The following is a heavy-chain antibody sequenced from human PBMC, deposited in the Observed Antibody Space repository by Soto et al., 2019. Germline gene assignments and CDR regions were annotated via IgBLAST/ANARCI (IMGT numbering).Heavy chain of an antibody. V-gene: IGHV4-59*08. J-gene: IGHJ4*02. CDR2: IYYRGAT. D-gene: IGHD3-10*01. CDR3: ARHYSSGNYYSPINY. Sequence: PSETLSLTCTVDSISTYYWNWIRQTPGKGLEWIGYIYYRGATNYNPSLKSRVTISVDTSKNQFFLRLNFVTAADTAVYFCARHYSSGNYYSPINYWGQGALVTVSS. CDR1: DSISTYY.